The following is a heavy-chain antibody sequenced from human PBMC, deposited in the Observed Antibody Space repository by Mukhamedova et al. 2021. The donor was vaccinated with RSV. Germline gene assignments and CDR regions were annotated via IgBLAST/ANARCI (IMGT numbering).Heavy chain of an antibody. J-gene: IGHJ4*02. Sequence: GRFTISRDNSKNTLYLQKNSLRAEDTAVYYCASSKNPIVGAMGYWGQGTLVTVSS. D-gene: IGHD1-26*01. V-gene: IGHV3-53*01. CDR3: ASSKNPIVGAMGY.